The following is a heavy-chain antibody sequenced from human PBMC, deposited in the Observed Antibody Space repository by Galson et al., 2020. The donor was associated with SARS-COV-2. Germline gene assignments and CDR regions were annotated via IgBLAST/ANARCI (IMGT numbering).Heavy chain of an antibody. CDR3: AKILDYGQYGDYGLDWFDP. CDR1: GGSISPYY. Sequence: SETLCLTCTVSGGSISPYYWTWIRQPPGKGLEWIGYIYYSGTTNYNPSLKSRVTISVDTSKNQFSLKLTSVTAADTAVYYCAKILDYGQYGDYGLDWFDPWGQGTLVTVSS. V-gene: IGHV4-59*01. J-gene: IGHJ5*02. D-gene: IGHD4-17*01. CDR2: IYYSGTT.